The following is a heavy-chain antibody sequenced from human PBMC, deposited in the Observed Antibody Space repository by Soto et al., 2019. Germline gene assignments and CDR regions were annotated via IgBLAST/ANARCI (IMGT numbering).Heavy chain of an antibody. J-gene: IGHJ5*01. Sequence: GESLKISCKGSGNSFNNYWISWVRQMPGKGLEWMGRIDPSDSYTNYSPSFQGHVTISADKSISTAYLQWSSLKASDTAIYYCGRHAGASEVGRVITKRFSSRFDSWGQGTLVTVSS. CDR3: GRHAGASEVGRVITKRFSSRFDS. V-gene: IGHV5-10-1*01. CDR2: IDPSDSYT. D-gene: IGHD3-22*01. CDR1: GNSFNNYW.